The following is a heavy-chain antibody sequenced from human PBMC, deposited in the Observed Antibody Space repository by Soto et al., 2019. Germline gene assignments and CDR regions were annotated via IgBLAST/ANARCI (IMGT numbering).Heavy chain of an antibody. V-gene: IGHV4-30-4*01. CDR2: IYYSGST. CDR3: ARSGTVDIVATITGIDY. Sequence: QVQLQESGPGLVKPSQTLSLTCTVSGGSISSGDYYWSWIRQPPGKGLEWIGYIYYSGSTYYNPSLKSRVNISVDTSKNQFSLKLSSVTAADTAVYYCARSGTVDIVATITGIDYWGQGTLVTVSS. D-gene: IGHD5-12*01. CDR1: GGSISSGDYY. J-gene: IGHJ4*02.